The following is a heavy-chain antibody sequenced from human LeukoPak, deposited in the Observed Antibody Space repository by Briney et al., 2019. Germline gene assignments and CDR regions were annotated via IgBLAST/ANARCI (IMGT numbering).Heavy chain of an antibody. D-gene: IGHD6-13*01. V-gene: IGHV4-61*02. Sequence: PSQTLSLTCTVSGDSISSGSYYWSWIRQPAGKGLEWIGRIYSNGDTKFNPSLKSRVTISLDTSKNQFSLKLSSATAADTAVYYCASRHSKQQPYYYYMDIWGKGTTVTVSS. CDR2: IYSNGDT. J-gene: IGHJ6*03. CDR1: GDSISSGSYY. CDR3: ASRHSKQQPYYYYMDI.